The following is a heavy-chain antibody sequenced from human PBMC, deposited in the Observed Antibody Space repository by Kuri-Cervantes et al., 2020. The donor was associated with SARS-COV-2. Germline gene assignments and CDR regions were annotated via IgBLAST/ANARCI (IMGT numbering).Heavy chain of an antibody. D-gene: IGHD6-19*01. J-gene: IGHJ4*02. Sequence: SETLSLTCAVYGGSFSGYYWSWIRQPPGKGLEWIGEIYHSGSTNYNPSLKSRVTISVDKSRNQFSLKLSSVTAADTAVYYCARGRRAVAGRRNGFDYWGQGTLVTVSS. CDR2: IYHSGST. V-gene: IGHV4-34*01. CDR1: GGSFSGYY. CDR3: ARGRRAVAGRRNGFDY.